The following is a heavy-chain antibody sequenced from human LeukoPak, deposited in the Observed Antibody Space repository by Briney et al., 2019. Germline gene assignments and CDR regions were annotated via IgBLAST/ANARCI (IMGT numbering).Heavy chain of an antibody. J-gene: IGHJ5*02. V-gene: IGHV1-46*01. CDR2: INPSGGST. CDR1: GYIFTSYN. CDR3: ARDNSVEDTAWWFDP. D-gene: IGHD4-23*01. Sequence: GASVKVSCKASGYIFTSYNIHWVRQAPGQGLEWMGIINPSGGSTSYAQKFQGRVTMTRDMSTSTDYMELSSLRSEDTAVYYCARDNSVEDTAWWFDPWGQGTLVTVSS.